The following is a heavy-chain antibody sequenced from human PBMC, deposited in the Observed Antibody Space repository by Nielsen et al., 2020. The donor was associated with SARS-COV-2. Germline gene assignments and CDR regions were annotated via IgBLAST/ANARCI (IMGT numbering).Heavy chain of an antibody. CDR2: ISGSSSAI. J-gene: IGHJ4*02. D-gene: IGHD3-9*01. V-gene: IGHV3-48*04. CDR3: ARDQQYYDILTGYYKSDYFDY. Sequence: WIRQPPGKGLEWVSYISGSSSAIQYADSVKGRFTISRDNAKNSLYLQMNSLRAEDTAVYYCARDQQYYDILTGYYKSDYFDYWGQGTLVTVSS.